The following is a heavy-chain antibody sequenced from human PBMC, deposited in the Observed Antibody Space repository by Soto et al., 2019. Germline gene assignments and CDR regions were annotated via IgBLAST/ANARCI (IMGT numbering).Heavy chain of an antibody. J-gene: IGHJ4*02. CDR2: IRSKAYGGTT. CDR1: GFTFGDYA. V-gene: IGHV3-49*03. D-gene: IGHD3-22*01. Sequence: GGSLRLSCTASGFTFGDYAMSWFRQAPGKGLEWVGFIRSKAYGGTTEYAASVKGRFTISRDDSKSIAYLQMNSLKTEDTAVYYCTRDRVGSLQVVIDYWGQGTLVTVSS. CDR3: TRDRVGSLQVVIDY.